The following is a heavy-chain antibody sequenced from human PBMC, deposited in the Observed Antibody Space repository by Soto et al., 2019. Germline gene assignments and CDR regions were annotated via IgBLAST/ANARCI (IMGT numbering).Heavy chain of an antibody. V-gene: IGHV3-30-3*01. Sequence: QVQLVESGGGVVQPGRSLRLSCAASGFTFSRHTMHWVRQAPGKGLEWVAAISDDGSNTYYADSVKGRFTISRDNSKNTLYLQMNSLSSEDTAVHHCGREVYYDFWSSFNTHPYYFDDWGQGTLVTVSS. J-gene: IGHJ4*02. CDR3: GREVYYDFWSSFNTHPYYFDD. CDR2: ISDDGSNT. D-gene: IGHD3-3*01. CDR1: GFTFSRHT.